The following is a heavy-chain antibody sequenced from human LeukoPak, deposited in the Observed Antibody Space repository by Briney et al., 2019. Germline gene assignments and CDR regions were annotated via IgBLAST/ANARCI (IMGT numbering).Heavy chain of an antibody. D-gene: IGHD4-17*01. Sequence: GGSLRLSCAASGFTFSSYSMNWVRQAPGKGLEWVSSISSSSSYIYYADSVKGRFTISRDNAKNSLYLQMTSLRAEDTAVYYCARVVATVTTFDYWGQGTLVTVSS. V-gene: IGHV3-21*01. CDR1: GFTFSSYS. CDR3: ARVVATVTTFDY. J-gene: IGHJ4*02. CDR2: ISSSSSYI.